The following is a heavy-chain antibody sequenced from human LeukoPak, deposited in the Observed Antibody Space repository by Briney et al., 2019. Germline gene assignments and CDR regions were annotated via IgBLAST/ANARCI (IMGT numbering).Heavy chain of an antibody. CDR1: GFPFSRYS. CDR3: ASCSGGSCYSGRIDY. J-gene: IGHJ4*02. D-gene: IGHD2-15*01. Sequence: GGSLRLSCAASGFPFSRYSMNWVRQAPGKGLVWLSSIGSSSSYIYYADSVEGRFTISRDNAKNSLYLQMNSLRAEDTAVYYCASCSGGSCYSGRIDYWGQGTLVTVS. V-gene: IGHV3-21*01. CDR2: IGSSSSYI.